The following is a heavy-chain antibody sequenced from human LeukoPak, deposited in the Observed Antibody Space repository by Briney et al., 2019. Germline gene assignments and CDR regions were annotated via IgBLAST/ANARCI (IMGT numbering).Heavy chain of an antibody. D-gene: IGHD3-10*01. Sequence: SETLSLTCSVSGGSISSIIYYWGWIRQPPGKGLEWIGTIYYSGSTYYNVSLKSRVTISVDTSRNQFSLNLSSVTAADTAVYYRAGNSRSVDYGSGSYTWDYWGQGTLVTVSS. J-gene: IGHJ4*02. V-gene: IGHV4-39*01. CDR3: AGNSRSVDYGSGSYTWDY. CDR1: GGSISSIIYY. CDR2: IYYSGST.